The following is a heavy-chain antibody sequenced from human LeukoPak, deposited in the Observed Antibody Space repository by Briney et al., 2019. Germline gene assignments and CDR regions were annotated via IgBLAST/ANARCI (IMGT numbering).Heavy chain of an antibody. J-gene: IGHJ4*02. D-gene: IGHD4-23*01. Sequence: GASVKVSCKASGGTFSSYAISWVRQAPGQGLEWMGRIIPILGIANYAQKFQGRVTITADKSTSTAYMELSSLRSEDTAVYYCARDTDYGGNGNDYWGQGTLVTVSS. CDR3: ARDTDYGGNGNDY. CDR2: IIPILGIA. CDR1: GGTFSSYA. V-gene: IGHV1-69*04.